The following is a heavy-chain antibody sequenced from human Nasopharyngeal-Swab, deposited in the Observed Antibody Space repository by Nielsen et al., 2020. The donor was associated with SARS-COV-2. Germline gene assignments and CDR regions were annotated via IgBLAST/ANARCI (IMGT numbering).Heavy chain of an antibody. CDR3: AKVSWEWELLRWYFDY. J-gene: IGHJ4*02. D-gene: IGHD1-26*01. CDR2: ISGSGGST. CDR1: GFTFSSYA. V-gene: IGHV3-23*01. Sequence: GESLKISCAASGFTFSSYAMSWVRQAPGKGLEWVSAISGSGGSTYYVDSVKGRFIISRDNSKNTLYLQMNSLRAEDTAVYYCAKVSWEWELLRWYFDYWGQGTLVTVSS.